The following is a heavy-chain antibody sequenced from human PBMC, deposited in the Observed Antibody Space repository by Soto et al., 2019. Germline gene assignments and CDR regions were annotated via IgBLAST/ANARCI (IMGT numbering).Heavy chain of an antibody. V-gene: IGHV5-51*01. D-gene: IGHD3-22*01. CDR3: ARAFDYYDSSGHYLRAFDM. CDR2: IHPGDSDT. Sequence: GESLKISCKGSGYSFTTYWIGWVRQMPGKGLEWMGIIHPGDSDTRYSPSFQGQVTISADKSTNTAYLQWSSLKASDTGMYYCARAFDYYDSSGHYLRAFDMWGQGTMVTVSS. J-gene: IGHJ3*02. CDR1: GYSFTTYW.